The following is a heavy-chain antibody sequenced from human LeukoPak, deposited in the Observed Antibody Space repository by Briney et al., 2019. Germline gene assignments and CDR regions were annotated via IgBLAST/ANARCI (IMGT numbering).Heavy chain of an antibody. V-gene: IGHV3-9*01. CDR1: GFTFDDYA. CDR3: AKDPSPRITKNWFDP. J-gene: IGHJ5*02. CDR2: ISWNSGSI. D-gene: IGHD3-10*01. Sequence: GGSLRLSCAASGFTFDDYAMHWVRQAPGKGLEWVSGISWNSGSIGYADSVQGRFTISRDNAKNSLYLQMNSLRAEDTAVYYCAKDPSPRITKNWFDPWGQGTLVTVSS.